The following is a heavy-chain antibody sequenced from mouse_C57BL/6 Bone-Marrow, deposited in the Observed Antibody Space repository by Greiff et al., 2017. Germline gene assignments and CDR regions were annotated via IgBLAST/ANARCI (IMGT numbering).Heavy chain of an antibody. V-gene: IGHV1-66*01. D-gene: IGHD2-2*01. CDR1: GYSFTSYY. J-gene: IGHJ2*01. CDR3: ARTLLWLQRDFDY. CDR2: IYPGSGNT. Sequence: VKLMESGPELVKPGASVKISCKASGYSFTSYYIHWVKQRPGQGLEWIGWIYPGSGNTKYNEKFKGKATLTADTSSSTTYMQLSSLTSEDSAVYYCARTLLWLQRDFDYWGQGTTLTVSS.